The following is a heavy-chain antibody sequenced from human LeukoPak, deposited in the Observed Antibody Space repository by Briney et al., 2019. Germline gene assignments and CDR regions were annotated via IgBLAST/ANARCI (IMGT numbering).Heavy chain of an antibody. D-gene: IGHD4/OR15-4a*01. Sequence: SETLSLTCAVYGGSFSGYYWSWIRQPPGKGLEWIGEINHSGSTNYNPSLKSRVTISVDTSKNQFSLKLSSVTAANTAVYYCARDRGAEDWFDPWGQGTLVTVSS. V-gene: IGHV4-34*01. CDR2: INHSGST. J-gene: IGHJ5*02. CDR3: ARDRGAEDWFDP. CDR1: GGSFSGYY.